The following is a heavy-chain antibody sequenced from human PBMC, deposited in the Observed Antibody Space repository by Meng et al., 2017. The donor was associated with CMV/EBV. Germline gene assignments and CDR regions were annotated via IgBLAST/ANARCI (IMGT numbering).Heavy chain of an antibody. CDR1: GYTFTSYY. D-gene: IGHD3-10*01. CDR3: ARARITMVRGVIGYYYYGMDV. V-gene: IGHV1-46*01. CDR2: INPSGGST. J-gene: IGHJ6*02. Sequence: ASVKVSCKASGYTFTSYYMHWVRQAPGQGLEWMGIINPSGGSTSYAQKFQGRVTMTRDTSTSTVYMELSSLRSEDTAVYYCARARITMVRGVIGYYYYGMDVWGQGTTVTVS.